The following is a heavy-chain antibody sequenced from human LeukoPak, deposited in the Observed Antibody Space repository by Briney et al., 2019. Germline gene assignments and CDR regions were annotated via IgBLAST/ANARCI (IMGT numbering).Heavy chain of an antibody. CDR1: GFTFSSYE. Sequence: GGSLRLSCAASGFTFSSYEMNWARQAPGKGLEWVSYISSSGNTIYHADSVKGRFTISRDNAKNLLYLQMDSLRAEDTAVYYCARAVVGYGYSDYWGQGTLVTVSS. D-gene: IGHD5-18*01. CDR2: ISSSGNTI. J-gene: IGHJ4*02. V-gene: IGHV3-48*03. CDR3: ARAVVGYGYSDY.